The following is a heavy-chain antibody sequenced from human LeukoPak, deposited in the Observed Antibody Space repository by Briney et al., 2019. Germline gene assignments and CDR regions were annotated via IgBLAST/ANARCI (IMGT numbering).Heavy chain of an antibody. Sequence: PGGSLRLSCAASGFTFSSYAMSWVRQAPGKGLEWVSAISGSGGSTYYADSVKGRFTISRDNSKNTLYLQMNSLRAEDTAVYYCAKDVSRYSNYYYYYGMDVWGQGTTVTVSS. CDR1: GFTFSSYA. V-gene: IGHV3-23*01. CDR3: AKDVSRYSNYYYYYGMDV. CDR2: ISGSGGST. J-gene: IGHJ6*02. D-gene: IGHD4-11*01.